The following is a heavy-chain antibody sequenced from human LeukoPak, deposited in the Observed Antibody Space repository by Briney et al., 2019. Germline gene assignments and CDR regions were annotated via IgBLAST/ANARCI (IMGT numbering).Heavy chain of an antibody. V-gene: IGHV1-18*04. Sequence: ASVKVSCKASGYTFTGYYMHWVRQAPGQGLEWMGWISAYNGNTNYAQKLQGRVTMTTDTSTSTAYMELRSLRSDDTAVYYCARGTIQLWLDGVKYYYYYYMDVWGKGTTVTVSS. CDR3: ARGTIQLWLDGVKYYYYYYMDV. CDR1: GYTFTGYY. D-gene: IGHD5-18*01. J-gene: IGHJ6*03. CDR2: ISAYNGNT.